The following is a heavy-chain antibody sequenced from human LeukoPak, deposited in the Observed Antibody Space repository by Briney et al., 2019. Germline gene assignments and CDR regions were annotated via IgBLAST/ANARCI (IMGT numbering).Heavy chain of an antibody. CDR1: GGIFRSYG. D-gene: IGHD3-22*01. J-gene: IGHJ4*02. V-gene: IGHV1-18*01. CDR2: ITPYNGNT. Sequence: ASVKVSCKASGGIFRSYGITWVRQAPGQGLEWMGWITPYNGNTNYAQKLQGRVTMTTDTSTSTAYMELRSLRSGDTAMYYCARRGVYYYDSSGRANYYFDYWGQGTLVTVSS. CDR3: ARRGVYYYDSSGRANYYFDY.